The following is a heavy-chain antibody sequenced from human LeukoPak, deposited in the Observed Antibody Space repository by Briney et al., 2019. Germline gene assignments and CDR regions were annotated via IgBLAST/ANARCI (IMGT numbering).Heavy chain of an antibody. J-gene: IGHJ4*02. CDR3: ATDPIYSGYAFRFDY. V-gene: IGHV1-24*01. CDR2: FDPEDGET. D-gene: IGHD5-12*01. Sequence: ASVEVSCKVSGYTLTELSMHWVRQAPGKGLEWMGGFDPEDGETIYAQKFQGRVTMTEDTSTDTAYMELSSLRSEDTAVYYCATDPIYSGYAFRFDYWGQGTLVTVS. CDR1: GYTLTELS.